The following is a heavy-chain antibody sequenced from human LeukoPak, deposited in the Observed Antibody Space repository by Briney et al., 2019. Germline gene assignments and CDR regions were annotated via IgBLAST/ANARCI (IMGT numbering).Heavy chain of an antibody. CDR3: ARVKTMIIVVSLFDY. CDR1: GYTFTSYD. CDR2: MNPNSGNT. V-gene: IGHV1-8*01. J-gene: IGHJ4*02. Sequence: ASVKVSCKASGYTFTSYDINWVRQATGQGLEWMGRMNPNSGNTGYAQKFQGRVTMTRNTSISTAYMELSSLRSEDTAVYYCARVKTMIIVVSLFDYWGQGTLVTVSS. D-gene: IGHD3-22*01.